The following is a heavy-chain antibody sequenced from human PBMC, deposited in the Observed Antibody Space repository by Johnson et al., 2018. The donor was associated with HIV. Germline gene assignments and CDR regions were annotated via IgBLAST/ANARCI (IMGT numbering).Heavy chain of an antibody. CDR1: GFTFSSYG. J-gene: IGHJ3*02. CDR2: IAYNASNH. CDR3: ARDLGPDGAFDI. D-gene: IGHD5-24*01. V-gene: IGHV3-30*03. Sequence: QMSLVESGGGLVKPGGSLRLSCAASGFTFSSYGMHWVRQAPGKGLEWVAVIAYNASNHYYAYSVTGRFTISRDNSKNTLYLQMNSLRAEDTAVYYCARDLGPDGAFDIWGQGTMVTVSS.